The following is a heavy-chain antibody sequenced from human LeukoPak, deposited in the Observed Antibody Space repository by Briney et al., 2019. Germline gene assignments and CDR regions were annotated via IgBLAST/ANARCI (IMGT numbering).Heavy chain of an antibody. V-gene: IGHV3-48*04. J-gene: IGHJ4*02. Sequence: PGGSLRLTCAASGFTFSDYSMIWVRQAPGKGLEWISYISSPSTTMYYADSVQGRFTISRDNTKNSLYLQMNSLRADDTAVYYCARGASSGSGKILNWGQGTLVTVSS. CDR1: GFTFSDYS. D-gene: IGHD3-10*01. CDR2: ISSPSTTM. CDR3: ARGASSGSGKILN.